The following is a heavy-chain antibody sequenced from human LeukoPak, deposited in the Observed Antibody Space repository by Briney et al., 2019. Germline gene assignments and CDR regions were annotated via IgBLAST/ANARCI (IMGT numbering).Heavy chain of an antibody. CDR3: AKDGLETAAGRFDY. CDR1: GYTVGNYA. J-gene: IGHJ4*02. CDR2: ISGSGGST. V-gene: IGHV3-23*01. Sequence: PGGSLRLSCVASGYTVGNYAMSWVRQAPGKGLEWVSGISGSGGSTYYADSVKGRFTISRDNSKNTLYLQMHSLRAEDTAVYYCAKDGLETAAGRFDYWGQGTLVTVSS. D-gene: IGHD6-13*01.